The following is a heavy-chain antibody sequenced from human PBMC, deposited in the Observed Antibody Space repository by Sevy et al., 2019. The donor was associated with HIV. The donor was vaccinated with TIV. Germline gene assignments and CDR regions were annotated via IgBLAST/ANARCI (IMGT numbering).Heavy chain of an antibody. J-gene: IGHJ4*02. V-gene: IGHV3-23*01. D-gene: IGHD2-8*01. Sequence: GGSLRLSCAASGFTLSKYYMSWVRQPPGKGLEWVSTLSFGCGEINYADSVKGRFTISRDNSKSSVYLQMNNLSPEDTAVYYCAREGCTKPHDYWGQGSLVTVSS. CDR1: GFTLSKYY. CDR2: LSFGCGEI. CDR3: AREGCTKPHDY.